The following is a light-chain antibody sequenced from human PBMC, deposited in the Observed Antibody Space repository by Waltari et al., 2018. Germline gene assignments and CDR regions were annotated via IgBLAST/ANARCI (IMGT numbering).Light chain of an antibody. CDR2: DCS. J-gene: IGLJ1*01. CDR1: ASDVGGFRY. Sequence: QSALTQPPSASGSPGQSVTISCTGTASDVGGFRYGSWCQQHPGKAPKPRIFDCSKRPSGVPDRFSGSKSGNTASLTVSGLQAEDEADYYCSSYAGSNNYVFGTGTKVTV. CDR3: SSYAGSNNYV. V-gene: IGLV2-8*01.